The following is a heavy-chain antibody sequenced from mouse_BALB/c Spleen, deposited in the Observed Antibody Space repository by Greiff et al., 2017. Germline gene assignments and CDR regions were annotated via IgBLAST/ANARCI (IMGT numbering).Heavy chain of an antibody. V-gene: IGHV5-17*02. J-gene: IGHJ4*01. CDR3: ARWGVRRNYCYAMDY. CDR1: GFTFSSFG. CDR2: ISSGSSTI. Sequence: EVKLMESGGGLVQPGGSRKLSCAASGFTFSSFGMHWVRQAPEKGLEWVAYISSGSSTIYYADTVKGRFTISRDNPKNTLFLQMTSLRSEDTAMYYCARWGVRRNYCYAMDYWGQGTSVTVSS. D-gene: IGHD2-14*01.